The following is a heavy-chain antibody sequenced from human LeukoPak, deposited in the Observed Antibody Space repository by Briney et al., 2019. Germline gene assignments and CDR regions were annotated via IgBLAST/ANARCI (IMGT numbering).Heavy chain of an antibody. V-gene: IGHV3-48*03. D-gene: IGHD6-13*01. J-gene: IGHJ6*02. Sequence: GGSLRLSCAASGFTFSSYEMNWVRQAPGKGLEWVSYISSSGSAIYYADSVKGRFTISRDNAKNSLYLQMNSLRAEDTAVYYCARDSSSLYGMDVWGQGTTVTVSS. CDR2: ISSSGSAI. CDR3: ARDSSSLYGMDV. CDR1: GFTFSSYE.